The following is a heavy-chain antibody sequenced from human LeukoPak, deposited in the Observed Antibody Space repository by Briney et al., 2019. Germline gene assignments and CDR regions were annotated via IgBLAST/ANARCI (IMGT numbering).Heavy chain of an antibody. Sequence: SETPSLTCTVSGGSISSGNYYWSWIRQPAGKGLEWIGRIYTSGSTNYNPSLKSRVTISADTSKNQFSLKLSSVTAADTAVYYRARDSPLWFGELWFAFDPWGQGTLVTVSS. CDR1: GGSISSGNYY. CDR3: ARDSPLWFGELWFAFDP. V-gene: IGHV4-61*02. D-gene: IGHD3-10*01. J-gene: IGHJ5*02. CDR2: IYTSGST.